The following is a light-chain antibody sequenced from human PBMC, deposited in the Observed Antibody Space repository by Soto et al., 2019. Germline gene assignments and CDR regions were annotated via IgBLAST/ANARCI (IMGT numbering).Light chain of an antibody. CDR2: LEGSGSY. CDR1: SGHSSYI. Sequence: QLVLTQSSSASASLGSSVKLTCTLSSGHSSYIIAWHHQQPGKAPRYLMKLEGSGSYNKGSGVPDRFSGSSSGADRYLTISNLQLEDEANSYCETWDSNTRVFGGGTKVTVL. V-gene: IGLV4-60*02. CDR3: ETWDSNTRV. J-gene: IGLJ2*01.